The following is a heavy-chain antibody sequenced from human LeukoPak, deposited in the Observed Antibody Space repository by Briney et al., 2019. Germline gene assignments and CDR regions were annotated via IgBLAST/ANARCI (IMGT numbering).Heavy chain of an antibody. CDR3: ARGGIAAAGFYYYYYYMDV. CDR1: GFTFSSYN. D-gene: IGHD6-13*01. V-gene: IGHV3-21*01. J-gene: IGHJ6*03. Sequence: GGSLRLSCAASGFTFSSYNMNWVRQAPGKGLEWVSSITTSSTYTFYADSVKGRFTISRDNAKNSLYLQMNSLRAEDTAVYYCARGGIAAAGFYYYYYYMDVWGKGTTVTISS. CDR2: ITTSSTYT.